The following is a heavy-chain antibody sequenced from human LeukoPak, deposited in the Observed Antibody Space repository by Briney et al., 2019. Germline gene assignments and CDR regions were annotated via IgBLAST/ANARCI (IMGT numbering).Heavy chain of an antibody. CDR3: ASFLGEGCSSTSCYIASWFDP. D-gene: IGHD2-2*02. CDR1: GGTFSSCA. V-gene: IGHV1-69*13. Sequence: SVKVSCKASGGTFSSCAISWVRQAPGQGLEWMGGIIPIFGTANYAQKFQGRVTITADESTSTAYMELSSLRSEDTAVYYCASFLGEGCSSTSCYIASWFDPWGRGTLVTVSS. CDR2: IIPIFGTA. J-gene: IGHJ5*02.